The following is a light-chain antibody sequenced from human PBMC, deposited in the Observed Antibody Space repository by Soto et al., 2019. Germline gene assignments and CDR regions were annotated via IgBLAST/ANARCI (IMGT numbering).Light chain of an antibody. Sequence: DIQVTQSPSSLSASVGDRVTITCRASQSIKNYLNWYQHKPGKAPKLLIYAASSLQSGVPSRFSGSGSGTDFTLTITSLQPEDFATYYCQQSYSTPPITFGQGTRLEIK. CDR3: QQSYSTPPIT. V-gene: IGKV1-39*01. CDR2: AAS. J-gene: IGKJ5*01. CDR1: QSIKNY.